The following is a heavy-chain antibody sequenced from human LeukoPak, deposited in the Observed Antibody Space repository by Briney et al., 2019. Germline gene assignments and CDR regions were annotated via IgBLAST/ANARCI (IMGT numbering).Heavy chain of an antibody. CDR1: GFTFTSSA. Sequence: GGSLRLSCSASGFTFTSSAMYWVRQAPGKGLEYVSAFSSDGSSTFYADSVKGRFTISRDNSKNMLYLQMSSLRADDTAVYYCVKTLKYYGSRRGLFDSWGQGILVTVSS. CDR2: FSSDGSST. J-gene: IGHJ4*02. V-gene: IGHV3-64D*06. CDR3: VKTLKYYGSRRGLFDS. D-gene: IGHD3-10*01.